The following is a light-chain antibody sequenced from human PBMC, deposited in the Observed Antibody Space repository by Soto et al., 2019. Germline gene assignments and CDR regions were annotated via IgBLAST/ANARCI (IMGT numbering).Light chain of an antibody. Sequence: EIVLTQPPATLSLSPGDRATLSCGASQSVTNNYLAWYQQKPGLAPRLLIYDASYRANGIPDRFSGSGSGTEFTLTISSLEPEDLAVYYCQQYGSLVTFGQGTKVDIK. V-gene: IGKV3D-20*01. CDR3: QQYGSLVT. CDR2: DAS. CDR1: QSVTNNY. J-gene: IGKJ1*01.